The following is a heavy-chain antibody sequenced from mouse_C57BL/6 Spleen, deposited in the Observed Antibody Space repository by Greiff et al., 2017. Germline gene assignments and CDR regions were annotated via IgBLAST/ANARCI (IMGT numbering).Heavy chain of an antibody. CDR2: INPNYGTT. Sequence: VVEPGASVKISCKASGYSFTDYNMNWVKQSNGKSLEWIGVINPNYGTTSYNQKFKGKATLTVDQSSSTAYMQLNSLTSEDSAVYYCASRAAQAAFAYWGQGTLVTVSA. D-gene: IGHD3-2*02. CDR3: ASRAAQAAFAY. CDR1: GYSFTDYN. J-gene: IGHJ3*01. V-gene: IGHV1-39*01.